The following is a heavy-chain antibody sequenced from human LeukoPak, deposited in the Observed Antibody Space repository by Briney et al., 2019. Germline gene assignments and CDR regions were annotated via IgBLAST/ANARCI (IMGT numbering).Heavy chain of an antibody. Sequence: GGSLRLSCAASGFTFNNYAMTWVRQAPGKGLEWVSTMSGGGGSTYNADSVKGRFAISRDNSKNTLYMQMISLRVEDTAVYYCAKTYYSTGSYYHFEYWGQGTQVTVSS. CDR1: GFTFNNYA. J-gene: IGHJ4*02. V-gene: IGHV3-23*01. CDR3: AKTYYSTGSYYHFEY. D-gene: IGHD3-10*01. CDR2: MSGGGGST.